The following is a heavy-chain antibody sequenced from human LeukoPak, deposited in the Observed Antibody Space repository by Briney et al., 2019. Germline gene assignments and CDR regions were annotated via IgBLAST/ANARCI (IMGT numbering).Heavy chain of an antibody. J-gene: IGHJ4*01. CDR1: GFILSNYW. D-gene: IGHD6-13*01. V-gene: IGHV3-74*01. CDR3: SRGREYISNWNPFDF. CDR2: LNGHGNTT. Sequence: PGGSLRLSCAPSGFILSNYWMHWARQARGKGLVWVSSLNGHGNTTKYADSVRGRFTISRDNAKNTLFLQMYSLRADDTAVYFCSRGREYISNWNPFDFWGHGTLVTVSS.